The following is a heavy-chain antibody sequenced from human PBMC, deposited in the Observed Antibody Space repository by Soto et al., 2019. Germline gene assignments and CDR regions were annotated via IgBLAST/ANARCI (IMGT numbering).Heavy chain of an antibody. CDR1: GFTFSSYA. CDR3: AKDSVAGPTYYIDF. D-gene: IGHD6-19*01. V-gene: IGHV3-23*01. Sequence: GGSLRLSCAASGFTFSSYAMSWVRQAPGKGLEWVSAISGSGGSTYYADSVKGRFTISRDNSKNTLYLQMNSLRAEDTAVYYCAKDSVAGPTYYIDFWGQGTLVTVSS. CDR2: ISGSGGST. J-gene: IGHJ4*02.